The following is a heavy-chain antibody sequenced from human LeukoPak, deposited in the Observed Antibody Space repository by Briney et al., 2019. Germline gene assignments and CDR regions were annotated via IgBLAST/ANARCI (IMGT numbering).Heavy chain of an antibody. CDR2: INERGSST. J-gene: IGHJ4*02. CDR3: AGGRLVATSKAVAIDY. CDR1: GFTFSNAW. Sequence: PGGSLRLSCAASGFTFSNAWMNWVRQAPGKGLEWVSRINERGSSTSYADSVKGRFTISRDNAKNTLYLQMNNLRADDTAVYYCAGGRLVATSKAVAIDYWGQGTLVTVSS. V-gene: IGHV3-74*01. D-gene: IGHD5-12*01.